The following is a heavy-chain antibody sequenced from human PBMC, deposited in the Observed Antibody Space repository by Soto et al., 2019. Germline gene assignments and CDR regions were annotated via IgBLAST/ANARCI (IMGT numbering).Heavy chain of an antibody. Sequence: GGSLRLSCAASGFTFSSYAMSWVRQAPGKGLEWVSAISGSGGSTYYADSVKGRFTISRDNSKNTLYLQMSSLRAEDTAVYYCAKVKGVYDFWSGYYFVWFDPWGQGTLVTVSS. V-gene: IGHV3-23*01. CDR2: ISGSGGST. CDR3: AKVKGVYDFWSGYYFVWFDP. CDR1: GFTFSSYA. D-gene: IGHD3-3*01. J-gene: IGHJ5*02.